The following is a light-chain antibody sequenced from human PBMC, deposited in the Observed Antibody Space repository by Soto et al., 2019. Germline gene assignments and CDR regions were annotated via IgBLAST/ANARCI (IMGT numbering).Light chain of an antibody. J-gene: IGLJ2*01. CDR3: SSYTNTNTLV. Sequence: QSVLIQPASVSGSPGQSITISCTGTTSDVGGYNHVSWFQQHPGKVPKLMIYDVNNRPSGVSNRFSGSTSGNTASLTISGLQAEDEADYYCSSYTNTNTLVFGGGTKLTVL. CDR1: TSDVGGYNH. V-gene: IGLV2-14*01. CDR2: DVN.